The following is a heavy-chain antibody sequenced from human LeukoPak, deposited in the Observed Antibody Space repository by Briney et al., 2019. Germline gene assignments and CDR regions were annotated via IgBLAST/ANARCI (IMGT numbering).Heavy chain of an antibody. Sequence: SETLSLTCAVYGGPFSGYYWSWIRQPPGKGLEWIGEINHSGSTNYNPSLKSRVTISVDTSKNQFSLKLSSVTAADTTVYYCARDPNYDFWSGPSYYYYGMDVWGQGTTVTVSS. V-gene: IGHV4-34*01. J-gene: IGHJ6*02. CDR3: ARDPNYDFWSGPSYYYYGMDV. CDR1: GGPFSGYY. D-gene: IGHD3-3*01. CDR2: INHSGST.